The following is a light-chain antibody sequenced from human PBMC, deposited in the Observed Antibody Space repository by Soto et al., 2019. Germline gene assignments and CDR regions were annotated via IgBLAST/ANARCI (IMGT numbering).Light chain of an antibody. CDR1: TFDVGGYNY. CDR3: SAYAATANGYKV. V-gene: IGLV2-14*01. Sequence: QSALAQPASVSGSPGQSITISCSGTTFDVGGYNYVSWFQQHPGKAPNLLIYDVYNRPSGISHRFSGSKSGSTASLTISGLQPEDEADYYCSAYAATANGYKVFGTGTKLTVL. CDR2: DVY. J-gene: IGLJ1*01.